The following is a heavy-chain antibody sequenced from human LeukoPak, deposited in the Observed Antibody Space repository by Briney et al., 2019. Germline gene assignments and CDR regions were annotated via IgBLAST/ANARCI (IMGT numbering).Heavy chain of an antibody. D-gene: IGHD3-22*01. Sequence: SVKVSCKASGGTFSSYAISWVRQAPGQGLEWMGRIIPILGIANYAQKFQGRVTITADKSTSTAYMELSSLRSEDTAVYYCARRADYYDTTKALGYYYGMDVWGQGTTVTVS. CDR3: ARRADYYDTTKALGYYYGMDV. CDR2: IIPILGIA. CDR1: GGTFSSYA. J-gene: IGHJ6*02. V-gene: IGHV1-69*04.